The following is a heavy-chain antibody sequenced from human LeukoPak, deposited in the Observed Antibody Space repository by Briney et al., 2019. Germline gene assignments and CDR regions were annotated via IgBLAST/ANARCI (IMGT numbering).Heavy chain of an antibody. J-gene: IGHJ4*02. CDR1: GYTFTSYG. CDR3: AVVVGHFDY. V-gene: IGHV1-8*02. CDR2: ISAYDGNR. D-gene: IGHD2-15*01. Sequence: ASVKVSCKASGYTFTSYGINWVRLIPGQGLEWMGWISAYDGNRNYAQKFQGRVTMTRSTSISTAYMELSSLRSEDTAVYYCAVVVGHFDYWGQGTLVTVSS.